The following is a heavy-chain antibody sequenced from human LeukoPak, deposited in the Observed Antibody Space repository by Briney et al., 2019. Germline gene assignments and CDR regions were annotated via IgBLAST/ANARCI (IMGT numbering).Heavy chain of an antibody. J-gene: IGHJ5*02. D-gene: IGHD2-21*02. CDR1: GGSISNNY. CDR2: IYYTGTT. Sequence: SETLSLTCTVSGGSISNNYWSWIRQPPGKGLGWIGYIYYTGTTNYTPSLKSRITISVDTSKKQFSLKLSSVTAADTAVYYCARIIGDPRDWFDPWGQGTLVTVSS. CDR3: ARIIGDPRDWFDP. V-gene: IGHV4-59*01.